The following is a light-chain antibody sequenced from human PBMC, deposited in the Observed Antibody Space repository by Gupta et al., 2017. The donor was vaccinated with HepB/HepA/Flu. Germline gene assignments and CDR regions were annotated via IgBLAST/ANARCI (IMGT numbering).Light chain of an antibody. J-gene: IGKJ4*01. CDR3: QQRSSSLT. V-gene: IGKV3-11*01. CDR1: KNVTTY. Sequence: EIMLTQSPATRSLSPGGRTTLFCRASKNVTTYLAWYRQKPGQAPSLLIYHATIRATDIPPCFSGSGSGTDFTLTISSLAPEESAVYYCQQRSSSLTFGRGTKVEV. CDR2: HAT.